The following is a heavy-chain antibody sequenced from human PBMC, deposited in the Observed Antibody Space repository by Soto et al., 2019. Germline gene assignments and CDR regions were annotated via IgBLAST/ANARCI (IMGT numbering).Heavy chain of an antibody. Sequence: QVQLVESGGGVVQPGKSLRLSCAASGFTFSSYAMHWARQAPGKGLEWVTVISIRGGDEYYAESVRGRFHISRDDSKNTLYLQMASLRVEDTAVYYCPRGTIVARQHLDYWGQGTLVTVSS. CDR1: GFTFSSYA. D-gene: IGHD6-6*01. CDR3: PRGTIVARQHLDY. V-gene: IGHV3-30*03. CDR2: ISIRGGDE. J-gene: IGHJ4*02.